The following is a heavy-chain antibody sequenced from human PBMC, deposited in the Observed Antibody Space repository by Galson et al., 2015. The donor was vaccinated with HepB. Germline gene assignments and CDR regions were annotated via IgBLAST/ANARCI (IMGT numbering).Heavy chain of an antibody. V-gene: IGHV3-30-3*01. CDR3: ARDGGGSYPGDY. Sequence: SLRLSCTASGFTFSSYAMRWVRQAPGKGLEWVAVISYDGSNKYYADSVKGRFTITRDNSKNTLYLQMNSLRAEDTAVYYCARDGGGSYPGDYWGQGTLVTVSS. CDR2: ISYDGSNK. D-gene: IGHD1-26*01. J-gene: IGHJ4*02. CDR1: GFTFSSYA.